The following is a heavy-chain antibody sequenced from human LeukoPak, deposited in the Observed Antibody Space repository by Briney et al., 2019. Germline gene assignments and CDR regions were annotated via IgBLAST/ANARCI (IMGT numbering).Heavy chain of an antibody. J-gene: IGHJ4*02. CDR1: GFTLSSYE. D-gene: IGHD2-2*01. V-gene: IGHV3-23*01. CDR3: AKRGYCSSTSCYVDY. Sequence: GGSLRLSCAASGFTLSSYEMNWVRQAPGKGLEWVSAISGSGGSTYYADSVKGRFTISRDNSKNTLYLQMNSLRAEDTAVYYCAKRGYCSSTSCYVDYWGQGTLVTVSS. CDR2: ISGSGGST.